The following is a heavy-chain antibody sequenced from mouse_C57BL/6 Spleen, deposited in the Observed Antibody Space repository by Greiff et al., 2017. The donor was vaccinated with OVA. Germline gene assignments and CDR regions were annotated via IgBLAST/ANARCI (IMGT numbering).Heavy chain of an antibody. Sequence: QLQQSGPELVKPGASVNMSCKASGYTFPDYNMHWVKQSHGKSLEWIGYINPNNGGTSYNQKFKGKATLTVNKASSTAYMELLSLTSEDSAVYYCSRSCGLRDYYAMDYWGQGTSVTVSS. D-gene: IGHD2-4*01. CDR1: GYTFPDYN. CDR2: INPNNGGT. V-gene: IGHV1-22*01. CDR3: SRSCGLRDYYAMDY. J-gene: IGHJ4*01.